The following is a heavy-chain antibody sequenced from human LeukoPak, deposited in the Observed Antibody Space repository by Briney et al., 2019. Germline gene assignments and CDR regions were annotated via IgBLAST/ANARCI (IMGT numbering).Heavy chain of an antibody. CDR3: ARSIPYGTTWYGRSDY. D-gene: IGHD6-13*01. Sequence: GGSLRLSCAASGFPFSSYSMTWVRQAPGKGLEWVANIKPDGTTKFYVDSVKGRFTISRDNALNSLYLQMNSLRAEDTAIYYGARSIPYGTTWYGRSDYWGQGTLVTVSS. CDR2: IKPDGTTK. V-gene: IGHV3-7*03. CDR1: GFPFSSYS. J-gene: IGHJ4*02.